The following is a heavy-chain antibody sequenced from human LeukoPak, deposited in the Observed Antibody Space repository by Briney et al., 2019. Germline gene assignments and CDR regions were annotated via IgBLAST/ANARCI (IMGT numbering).Heavy chain of an antibody. V-gene: IGHV3-11*01. CDR2: ISSSGSTR. CDR3: ARDRLVDTAGEFEY. Sequence: PGRSLRLSWAASGFTFSDYYISWIRQAPGKGLEWISYISSSGSTRYHADSVKGRFSISRDNARNSLYLQMTSLRAEDTAVYYCARDRLVDTAGEFEYRGQGTMVTVSS. J-gene: IGHJ4*02. D-gene: IGHD5-18*01. CDR1: GFTFSDYY.